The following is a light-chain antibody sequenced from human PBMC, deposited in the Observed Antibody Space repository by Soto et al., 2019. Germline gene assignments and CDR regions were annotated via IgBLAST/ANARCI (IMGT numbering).Light chain of an antibody. V-gene: IGKV3-20*01. CDR2: GAS. Sequence: DIVVTQSPGTMSLSPGERATLSCMASQSVSSSFLAWYHLKPGQAPRLLIYGASIRATGIPNRFSGSGSGTDFTLTISRVEPEDFAVYYCQQYGSSPWTFGQGTKVEIK. CDR3: QQYGSSPWT. J-gene: IGKJ1*01. CDR1: QSVSSSF.